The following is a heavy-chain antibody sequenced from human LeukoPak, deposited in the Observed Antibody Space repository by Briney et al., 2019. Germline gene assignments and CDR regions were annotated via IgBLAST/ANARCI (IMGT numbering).Heavy chain of an antibody. CDR2: IYYSGST. J-gene: IGHJ6*02. CDR3: ARAPAAGDYYGMDV. V-gene: IGHV4-59*02. D-gene: IGHD6-13*01. Sequence: SETLSLTCTVSGGSVSNYYWSWIRQPPGKGLDWIGYIYYSGSTDYNPSLKSRVAISVDTSKNQFCLRLSSVTAADTAVYYCARAPAAGDYYGMDVWGQGTTVTVSS. CDR1: GGSVSNYY.